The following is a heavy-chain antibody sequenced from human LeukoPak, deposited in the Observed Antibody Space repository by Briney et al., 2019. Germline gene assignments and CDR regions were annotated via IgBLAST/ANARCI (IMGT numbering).Heavy chain of an antibody. CDR1: GFTFSDYY. D-gene: IGHD2-15*01. V-gene: IGHV3-11*01. J-gene: IGHJ4*02. CDR2: ISDSGTTI. CDR3: ARVYIAEDY. Sequence: PGGSLRLSGAASGFTFSDYYMSSIRQAPGKGLEWMSYISDSGTTIYYADSVKGRFTISRDNAKNSLYLQMNSLRAEDTAVYYCARVYIAEDYWGQGTRVTISS.